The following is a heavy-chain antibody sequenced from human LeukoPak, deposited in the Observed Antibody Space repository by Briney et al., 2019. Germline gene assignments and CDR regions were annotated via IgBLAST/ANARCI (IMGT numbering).Heavy chain of an antibody. V-gene: IGHV4-59*01. Sequence: PSETLSLTCTVSGGSISSYYWSWIRQPPGKGLEWLGYIYYSGSTNYNPSLKSRVTISVDTSKNQFSLKLSSVTAADTAVYYCARTGPSRWGAIGWFDPWGQGTLVTVSS. D-gene: IGHD1/OR15-1a*01. CDR1: GGSISSYY. CDR2: IYYSGST. CDR3: ARTGPSRWGAIGWFDP. J-gene: IGHJ5*02.